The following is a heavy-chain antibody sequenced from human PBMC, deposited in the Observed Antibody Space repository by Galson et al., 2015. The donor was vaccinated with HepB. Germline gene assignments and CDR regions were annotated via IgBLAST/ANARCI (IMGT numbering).Heavy chain of an antibody. CDR3: AREFMIVVVKGGYDAFDI. V-gene: IGHV1-69*04. Sequence: SVKVSCKASGGTFSSYAISWVRQAPGQGLEWMGRIIPILGIANYAQKFQGRVTITADKSTSTAYMELSSLRSEDTAVYYCAREFMIVVVKGGYDAFDIWGQGTMVTVSS. CDR2: IIPILGIA. D-gene: IGHD3-22*01. J-gene: IGHJ3*02. CDR1: GGTFSSYA.